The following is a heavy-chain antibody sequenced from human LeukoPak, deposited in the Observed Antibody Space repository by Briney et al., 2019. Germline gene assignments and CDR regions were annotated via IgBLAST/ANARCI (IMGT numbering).Heavy chain of an antibody. D-gene: IGHD5-18*01. CDR2: IRYDGSNK. CDR1: GFTFSSYG. V-gene: IGHV3-30*02. J-gene: IGHJ4*02. CDR3: AKGYSYFDY. Sequence: GRSLRLSCAASGFTFSSYGMHWVRQAPGKGLEWVAFIRYDGSNKYYADSVKGRFTISRDNSKNTMFLQMNSLRTEDTAVYYCAKGYSYFDYWGQGTLVTVSS.